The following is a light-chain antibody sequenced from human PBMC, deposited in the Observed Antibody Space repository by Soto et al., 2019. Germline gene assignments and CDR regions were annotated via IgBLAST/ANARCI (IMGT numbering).Light chain of an antibody. CDR3: QQSYSTLGT. CDR2: AAS. V-gene: IGKV1-39*01. CDR1: QSISSY. Sequence: IQMNQSPSSLSASVGDGVTITCRGSQSISSYLNWYQQKPGKAPKLLIYAASSLQSGVPSRFRGSGSGTDFTLTISSLQPEDFATYYCQQSYSTLGTFGGGTKVEIK. J-gene: IGKJ4*01.